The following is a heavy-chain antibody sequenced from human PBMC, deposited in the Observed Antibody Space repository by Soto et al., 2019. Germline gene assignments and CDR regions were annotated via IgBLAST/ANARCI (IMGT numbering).Heavy chain of an antibody. V-gene: IGHV4-59*01. CDR3: AKGGGGFAADY. CDR2: IYHTGST. J-gene: IGHJ4*02. Sequence: QVQLQESGPGLVRPSETLSLTCTVSSGSISSYYWSWIRQPPGKGLEWIGYIYHTGSTNYNPSLTSRVTMSLDTSENQFSLKLSSVTAADTAVYYCAKGGGGFAADYWGQGTLVTVSS. CDR1: SGSISSYY. D-gene: IGHD3-16*01.